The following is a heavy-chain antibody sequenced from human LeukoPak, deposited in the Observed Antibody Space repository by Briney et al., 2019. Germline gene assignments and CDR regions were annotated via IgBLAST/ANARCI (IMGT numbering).Heavy chain of an antibody. J-gene: IGHJ4*02. D-gene: IGHD3-10*02. CDR3: AAVLFGYGPGDY. V-gene: IGHV1-58*02. Sequence: GASVKVSCKASGFTFTSSAMQWVRQARGQRLEWIGWIVVDSGNTNYAQKFQERVTITRDMSTSTAYMELSSLRSEDTAVYYCAAVLFGYGPGDYWGQGTLVTVSS. CDR1: GFTFTSSA. CDR2: IVVDSGNT.